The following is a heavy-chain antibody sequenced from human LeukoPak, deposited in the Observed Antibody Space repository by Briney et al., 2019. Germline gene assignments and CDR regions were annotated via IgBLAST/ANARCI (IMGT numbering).Heavy chain of an antibody. V-gene: IGHV3-21*01. D-gene: IGHD4-17*01. J-gene: IGHJ3*02. CDR1: GFTFSSYS. Sequence: GGSLRLSCAASGFTFSSYSMNWVRQAPGKGLEWVPSISSSSSYIYYADSVKGRFTISRDNAKNSLYLQMNSLRAEDTAVYYCATGTYGDYESAFDIWGQGTMVTVSS. CDR2: ISSSSSYI. CDR3: ATGTYGDYESAFDI.